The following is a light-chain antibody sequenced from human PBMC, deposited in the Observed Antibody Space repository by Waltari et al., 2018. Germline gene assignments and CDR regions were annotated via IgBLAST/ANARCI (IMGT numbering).Light chain of an antibody. V-gene: IGLV1-47*01. J-gene: IGLJ3*02. Sequence: QSVLTQPPSASATPGQKVTISCNGSSSNIGSNYVYLYQQFPGTAPKLLIFKNNQRPSGVPDRFSDSKSGTSASLAINGLRSEDEADYYCAAWDDSLSGLVLGGGTKVTVL. CDR3: AAWDDSLSGLV. CDR1: SSNIGSNY. CDR2: KNN.